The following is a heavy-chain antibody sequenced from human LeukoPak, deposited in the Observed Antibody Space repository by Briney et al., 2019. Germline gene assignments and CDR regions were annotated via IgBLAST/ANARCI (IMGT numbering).Heavy chain of an antibody. CDR2: INPNSGGT. CDR3: ARGARRSTSCYVCNWFDP. J-gene: IGHJ5*02. CDR1: GYTFTGYY. V-gene: IGHV1-2*02. D-gene: IGHD2-2*01. Sequence: ASVKVSCKASGYTFTGYYMHWVRQAPGQGLEWMGWINPNSGGTNYAQKFQGRVTMTRDTSISTAYMELSRLRSDDTAVYYCARGARRSTSCYVCNWFDPWGQGTLVTVSS.